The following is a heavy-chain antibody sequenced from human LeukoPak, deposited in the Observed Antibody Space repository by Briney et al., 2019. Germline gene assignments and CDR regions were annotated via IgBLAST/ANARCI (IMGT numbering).Heavy chain of an antibody. D-gene: IGHD3-16*01. V-gene: IGHV1-2*02. J-gene: IGHJ4*02. CDR3: ARELFRHYEWSQRGFDF. CDR1: GYNFNDYY. CDR2: INAATGDT. Sequence: ASVKVSCKTSGYNFNDYYVNWVRQIPGHDYEWLGWINAATGDTKFAEKFQDRVTLTRDSSVNTAYMDLRSLTSDDAAIYYCARELFRHYEWSQRGFDFWGQGTLVTVSS.